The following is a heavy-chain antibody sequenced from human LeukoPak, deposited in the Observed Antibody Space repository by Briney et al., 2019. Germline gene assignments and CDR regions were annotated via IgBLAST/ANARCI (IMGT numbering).Heavy chain of an antibody. CDR3: AGRYDSSGYPLH. J-gene: IGHJ4*02. Sequence: GGSLRLSCAASGFTFSSYWMHWVRQAPGQGLVWVSRINSDGSSTSYADSVKGRFTISRDNAKNTPYLQMNSLRAEDTAVYYCAGRYDSSGYPLHWGQGTLVTVSS. D-gene: IGHD3-22*01. CDR1: GFTFSSYW. CDR2: INSDGSST. V-gene: IGHV3-74*01.